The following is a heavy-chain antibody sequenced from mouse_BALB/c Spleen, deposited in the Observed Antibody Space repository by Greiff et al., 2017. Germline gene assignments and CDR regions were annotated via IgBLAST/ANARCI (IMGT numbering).Heavy chain of an antibody. J-gene: IGHJ4*01. CDR1: GFTFSSYA. Sequence: DVMLVESGGGLVKPGGSLKLSCAASGFTFSSYAMSWVRQTPEKRLEWVASISSGGSTYYPDSVKGRFTISRDNARDILYLQMSSLRSEDTAMYYCARGEGYGTSYYAMDYWGQGTSVTVSS. CDR3: ARGEGYGTSYYAMDY. D-gene: IGHD2-10*02. CDR2: ISSGGST. V-gene: IGHV5-6-5*01.